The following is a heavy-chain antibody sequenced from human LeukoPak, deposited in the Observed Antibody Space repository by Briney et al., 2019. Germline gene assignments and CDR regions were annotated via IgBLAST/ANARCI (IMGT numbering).Heavy chain of an antibody. CDR2: ISGSGGST. D-gene: IGHD5-18*01. Sequence: GGSLRLSCTASGFTLSSYAMSWVRQAPGKGLEWVSAISGSGGSTYYADSVKGRFTISKDNSKNTLYLQMNSLRAEDTAVYYCAKDGSWIQLWLPNYWGQGTLVTVSS. CDR3: AKDGSWIQLWLPNY. CDR1: GFTLSSYA. V-gene: IGHV3-23*01. J-gene: IGHJ4*02.